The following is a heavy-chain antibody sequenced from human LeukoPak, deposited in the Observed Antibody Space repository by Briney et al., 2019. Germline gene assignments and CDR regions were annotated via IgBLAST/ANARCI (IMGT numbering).Heavy chain of an antibody. CDR1: GYTFTVYY. V-gene: IGHV1-2*02. CDR2: INPNSGGT. J-gene: IGHJ4*02. D-gene: IGHD6-13*01. Sequence: ASVKVSFKASGYTFTVYYMHWVRQAPGQGLEWMGWINPNSGGTNYAQKFQGRVTMTRDTSISTAYMELSRLRSDDTAVYYCARRIAAAGEYYFDYWGQGTLVTVSS. CDR3: ARRIAAAGEYYFDY.